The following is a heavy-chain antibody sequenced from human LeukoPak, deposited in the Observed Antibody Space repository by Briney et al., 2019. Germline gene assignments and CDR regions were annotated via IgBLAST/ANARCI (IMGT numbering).Heavy chain of an antibody. D-gene: IGHD3-22*01. J-gene: IGHJ4*02. CDR3: AKAGDYYDSSGYFGY. V-gene: IGHV3-23*01. CDR1: GFTFSSYG. Sequence: PGGSLRLSCAASGFTFSSYGMSWVRQAPGKGLEWVSAISGSGGSTYYADSVKGRFTISRDNSKNTLYLQMNSLRAEDTAVYYCAKAGDYYDSSGYFGYWGQGTLVTVSS. CDR2: ISGSGGST.